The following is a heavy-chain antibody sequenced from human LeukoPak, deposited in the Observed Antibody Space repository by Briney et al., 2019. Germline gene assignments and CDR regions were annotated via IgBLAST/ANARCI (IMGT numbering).Heavy chain of an antibody. V-gene: IGHV4-59*08. D-gene: IGHD3-22*01. CDR3: ASHYYYDSNFDY. Sequence: SETLSLTCTVSGGSISSYYWSWIRQPPGKGLEWIGYIYYSGSTNYSPSLKSRVTISVDTSKNQFSLKLSSVTAADTAVYYCASHYYYDSNFDYWGQGTLVTVSS. CDR1: GGSISSYY. J-gene: IGHJ4*02. CDR2: IYYSGST.